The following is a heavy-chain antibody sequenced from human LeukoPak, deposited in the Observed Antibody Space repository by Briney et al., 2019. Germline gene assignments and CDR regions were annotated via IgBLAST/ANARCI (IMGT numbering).Heavy chain of an antibody. Sequence: ASVKVSYKASGYTFTSYGISWVRQAPGQGLEWMGWISAYSGNTNYAQKLQGTVTMTTDTSTSTAYMELMSLRSDDTAVYYCARGLTGDPPDYWGQGTLVTVSS. CDR2: ISAYSGNT. CDR3: ARGLTGDPPDY. V-gene: IGHV1-18*01. D-gene: IGHD7-27*01. CDR1: GYTFTSYG. J-gene: IGHJ4*02.